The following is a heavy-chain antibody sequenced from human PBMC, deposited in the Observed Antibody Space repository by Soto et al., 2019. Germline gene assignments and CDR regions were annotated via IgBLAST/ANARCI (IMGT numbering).Heavy chain of an antibody. D-gene: IGHD6-6*01. Sequence: QVQLVQSGPEVTKPGDSVKVSCKASGYTFSSYGISWVRQAPGQGLEWMGWISTYNGNPNYAQKFQGRVTMTTDRSTSTAYMELRSLRSDDTAVFYCARAPLYSTSPKTAFDIWGQGTVVTVSS. CDR1: GYTFSSYG. CDR3: ARAPLYSTSPKTAFDI. CDR2: ISTYNGNP. J-gene: IGHJ3*02. V-gene: IGHV1-18*01.